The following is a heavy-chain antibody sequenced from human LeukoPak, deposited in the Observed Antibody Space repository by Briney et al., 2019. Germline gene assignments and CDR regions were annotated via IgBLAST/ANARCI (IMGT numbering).Heavy chain of an antibody. V-gene: IGHV3-23*01. J-gene: IGHJ4*02. CDR3: AREPTVTTALTFDY. CDR2: ISGSGYST. CDR1: GFTLSSYA. Sequence: GGSLRLSCAASGFTLSSYAMTWVRQVQGKGREWVSGISGSGYSTYYADSVKGRFTISRDNSKNTQYLQMNSLRAEDTAVYYCAREPTVTTALTFDYWGQGTLVTVSS. D-gene: IGHD4-17*01.